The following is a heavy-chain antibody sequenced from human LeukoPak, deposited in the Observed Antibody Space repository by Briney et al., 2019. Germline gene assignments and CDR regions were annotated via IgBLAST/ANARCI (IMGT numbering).Heavy chain of an antibody. J-gene: IGHJ4*02. CDR3: ARXRXDSXYYKVDY. D-gene: IGHD3-3*01. V-gene: IGHV4-34*01. CDR2: INHSGSA. CDR1: GGSLSGSC. Sequence: SETLSLTCAVYGGSLSGSCWRWIRQPPGKGLEWIGEINHSGSANYNPSLKSRVTLSIDKSKNQFSLNVNSVTAADTAVYYCARXRXDSXYYKVDYWGQGTLVTV.